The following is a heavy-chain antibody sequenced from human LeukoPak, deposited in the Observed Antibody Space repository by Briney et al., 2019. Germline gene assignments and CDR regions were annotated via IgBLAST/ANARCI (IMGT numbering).Heavy chain of an antibody. J-gene: IGHJ4*02. V-gene: IGHV1-2*02. CDR3: ARERYSSSHFGY. CDR2: INPNSGVT. D-gene: IGHD6-13*01. CDR1: GYTFTDYY. Sequence: GASVTVSCTASGYTFTDYYMHWVRQAPGQGLEWMGWINPNSGVTNYPQKFQGRVTITRDTSISTAYMELSRLRSDDTAVYYCARERYSSSHFGYWGQGTLVTVSS.